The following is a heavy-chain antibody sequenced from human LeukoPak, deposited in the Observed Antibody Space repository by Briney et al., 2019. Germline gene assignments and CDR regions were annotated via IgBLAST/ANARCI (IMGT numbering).Heavy chain of an antibody. Sequence: PSETLSLTCTVSGGSISSSSYYWGWIRQPPGTGLEWIGSIYYSGSTYYNPSLKSRVTISVDTSKNQFSLKLSSVTAADTAVYYCARDSIYDSSGYSFDYWGQGTLVTVSS. D-gene: IGHD3-22*01. CDR2: IYYSGST. J-gene: IGHJ4*02. V-gene: IGHV4-39*07. CDR1: GGSISSSSYY. CDR3: ARDSIYDSSGYSFDY.